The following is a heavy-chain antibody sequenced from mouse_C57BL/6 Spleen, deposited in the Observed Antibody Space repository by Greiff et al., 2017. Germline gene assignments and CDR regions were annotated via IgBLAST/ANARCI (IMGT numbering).Heavy chain of an antibody. J-gene: IGHJ1*03. CDR1: GYSITSGYY. D-gene: IGHD2-3*01. Sequence: ESGPGLVKPSQSLSLTCSVTGYSITSGYYWNWIRQFPGNKLEWMGYISYDGSNNYNPSLKNRISITRDTSKNQFFLKLNSVTTEDTATYYCARVYDGYYVGYFDVWGTGTTVTVSS. V-gene: IGHV3-6*01. CDR3: ARVYDGYYVGYFDV. CDR2: ISYDGSN.